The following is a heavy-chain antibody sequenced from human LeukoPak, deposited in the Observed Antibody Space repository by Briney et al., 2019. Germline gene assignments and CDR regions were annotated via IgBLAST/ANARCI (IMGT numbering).Heavy chain of an antibody. D-gene: IGHD2-15*01. J-gene: IGHJ5*02. V-gene: IGHV4-30-2*01. Sequence: SASLSLTCTVSGASISSGGYDWSWIRQPPGKGLERFGYIYHSGSTYSNPSLKRRFTISIDRTKNKCSLTLRSVTARVTAVDYGASTPPRGGGSWRRHDWRFDRWGQGTLVTVSS. CDR1: GASISSGGYD. CDR3: ASTPPRGGGSWRRHDWRFDR. CDR2: IYHSGST.